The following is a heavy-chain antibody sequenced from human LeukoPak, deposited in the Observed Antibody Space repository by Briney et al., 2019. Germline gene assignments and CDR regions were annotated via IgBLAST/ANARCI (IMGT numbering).Heavy chain of an antibody. D-gene: IGHD5-18*01. V-gene: IGHV4-34*01. CDR1: GGSFSGYY. Sequence: SETLSLTCAVYGGSFSGYYWSWIRQPPGKGLEWIGEINHSGSTNYNPSLKSRVTISVDTSKNQFSLKLSSVTAADTAVYYCARGRWEYSYGYLYYYYYMDVWGKGTTVTISS. CDR2: INHSGST. J-gene: IGHJ6*03. CDR3: ARGRWEYSYGYLYYYYYMDV.